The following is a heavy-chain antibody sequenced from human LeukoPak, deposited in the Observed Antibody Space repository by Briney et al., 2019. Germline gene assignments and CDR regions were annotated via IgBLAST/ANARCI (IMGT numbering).Heavy chain of an antibody. CDR2: INPRDGST. J-gene: IGHJ4*02. CDR1: GHISSTSL. D-gene: IGHD1-26*01. CDR3: AREAAVGACNFDY. Sequence: GASVKVSCKASGHISSTSLIHWVRAAPGQGPVWMGLINPRDGSTLYARHLQGRVTMTRDTYTRTVYMELNSLGSEDTAVYFCAREAAVGACNFDYWGQGTLVTVSS. V-gene: IGHV1-46*04.